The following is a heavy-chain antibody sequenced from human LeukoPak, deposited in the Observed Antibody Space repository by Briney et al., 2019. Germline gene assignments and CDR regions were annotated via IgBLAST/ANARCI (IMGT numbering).Heavy chain of an antibody. CDR1: GGSISSYY. D-gene: IGHD6-19*01. V-gene: IGHV4-4*07. Sequence: SETLSLTCTVSGGSISSYYWSWIRQPPGKGLEWIGRIYTSGSTNYNPSLKSRVTISVDTSKNQFSLKLSSVTAADTAVYYCARGLLRIAVAGTGGYGYRGQGTLVTVSS. CDR3: ARGLLRIAVAGTGGYGY. CDR2: IYTSGST. J-gene: IGHJ4*02.